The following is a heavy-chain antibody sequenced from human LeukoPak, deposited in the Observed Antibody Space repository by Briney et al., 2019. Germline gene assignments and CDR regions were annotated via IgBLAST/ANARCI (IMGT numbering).Heavy chain of an antibody. J-gene: IGHJ5*02. CDR2: IYYSGST. CDR3: AKQQGGSSWYPFDP. V-gene: IGHV4-39*07. D-gene: IGHD6-13*01. Sequence: SETLSLTCTVSGDSISSSYYWGWIRQPPGKGLEWFGSIYYSGSTYYNPSLESRFTISVDTSKNQFSLKLNSVTAADTAVYYCAKQQGGSSWYPFDPWGQGTLVTVSS. CDR1: GDSISSSYY.